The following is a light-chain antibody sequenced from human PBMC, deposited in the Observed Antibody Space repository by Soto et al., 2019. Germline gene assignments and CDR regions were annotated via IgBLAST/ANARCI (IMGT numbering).Light chain of an antibody. Sequence: QSVLTQPASVSGSPGQSITISCTGTSSDIGASNYVSWYQQHPGKAPKLIIYEVTYRPSGVSTRFSGAKSGNTASLTISGLQAEDEADYYCSSYTYSSILYVFGTGTKVTVL. J-gene: IGLJ1*01. CDR2: EVT. CDR1: SSDIGASNY. V-gene: IGLV2-14*01. CDR3: SSYTYSSILYV.